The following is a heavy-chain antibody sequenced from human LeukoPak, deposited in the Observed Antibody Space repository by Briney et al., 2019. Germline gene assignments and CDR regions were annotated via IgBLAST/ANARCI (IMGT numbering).Heavy chain of an antibody. J-gene: IGHJ4*02. CDR2: IWYDGSNK. Sequence: GGSLRLSCAASGFTFSSYGMHWVRQAPGKGLEWVAVIWYDGSNKYYADSVKGRFTISRDNSKNTLYLQMNSLRAEDTAVYYCARSPYGDYIGYWGQGTLVTVSS. V-gene: IGHV3-33*01. CDR1: GFTFSSYG. CDR3: ARSPYGDYIGY. D-gene: IGHD4-17*01.